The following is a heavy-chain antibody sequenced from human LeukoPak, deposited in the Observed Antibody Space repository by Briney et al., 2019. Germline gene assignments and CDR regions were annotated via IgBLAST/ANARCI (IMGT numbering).Heavy chain of an antibody. D-gene: IGHD3-10*01. CDR3: ARTTLWIRDGSGSYSYYFDY. CDR1: GFSLSTSRMR. Sequence: SGPALVKPTQTLTLTCTFSGFSLSTSRMRVSWIRQPPGKALEWLARIDWDDDKFYSTSLKTRLTISKDTSKNQVVLTMTNMDPVDTATYYCARTTLWIRDGSGSYSYYFDYWGQGTQVTVSS. V-gene: IGHV2-70*04. CDR2: IDWDDDK. J-gene: IGHJ4*02.